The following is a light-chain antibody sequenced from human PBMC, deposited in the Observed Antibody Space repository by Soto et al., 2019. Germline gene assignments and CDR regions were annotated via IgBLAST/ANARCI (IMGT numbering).Light chain of an antibody. J-gene: IGLJ2*01. CDR2: DDT. Sequence: SYELTQPPSVSVAPGQTASITCGGTNVGSESVHWYQQKPGQAPVVVVYDDTDRPSGIPERFSGSNSGNTATLTISRVEGGDEADYYCQVWHSRGAHSLFGGGTKLTVL. CDR1: NVGSES. V-gene: IGLV3-21*02. CDR3: QVWHSRGAHSL.